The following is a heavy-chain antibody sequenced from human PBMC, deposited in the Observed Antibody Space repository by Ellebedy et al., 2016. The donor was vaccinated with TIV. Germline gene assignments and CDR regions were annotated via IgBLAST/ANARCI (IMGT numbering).Heavy chain of an antibody. J-gene: IGHJ4*02. Sequence: SETLSLTXAVSGGSISSSNWWSWVRQPPGKGLEWIGEIYHSGSTNYNPSLKSRVTISVDTSKNQFSLKLSSVTAADTAVYYCARLRFNWNDGELDYWGQGTLVTVSS. V-gene: IGHV4-4*02. CDR2: IYHSGST. CDR1: GGSISSSNW. CDR3: ARLRFNWNDGELDY. D-gene: IGHD1-1*01.